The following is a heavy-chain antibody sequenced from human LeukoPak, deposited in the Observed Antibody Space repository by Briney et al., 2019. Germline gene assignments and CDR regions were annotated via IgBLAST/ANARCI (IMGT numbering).Heavy chain of an antibody. CDR2: ISYDGSNK. CDR3: AKEAHSSGWSYYYYYMDV. V-gene: IGHV3-30*18. Sequence: GGSLRLSCVASGFTFSSYGMHWVRQAPGKGLEWVAVISYDGSNKYYADSVKGRFTISRDNSKNTLYLQMNSLRAEDTAVYYCAKEAHSSGWSYYYYYMDVWGKGTTVTVSS. CDR1: GFTFSSYG. D-gene: IGHD6-19*01. J-gene: IGHJ6*03.